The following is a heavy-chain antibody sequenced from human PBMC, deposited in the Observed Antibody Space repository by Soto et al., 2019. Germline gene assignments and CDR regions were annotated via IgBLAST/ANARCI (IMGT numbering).Heavy chain of an antibody. CDR1: GFSFASYW. J-gene: IGHJ5*02. Sequence: PGESLKISCKTSGFSFASYWIAWVRQMPGKGLEWMGIIYTGDSYTKYSPSFQGQVTISADKSISTAYLQWSSLKASDTAMYYCARRGRRDAYNYCYFDPWGQGXLFTVYS. D-gene: IGHD2-15*01. CDR3: ARRGRRDAYNYCYFDP. V-gene: IGHV5-51*01. CDR2: IYTGDSYT.